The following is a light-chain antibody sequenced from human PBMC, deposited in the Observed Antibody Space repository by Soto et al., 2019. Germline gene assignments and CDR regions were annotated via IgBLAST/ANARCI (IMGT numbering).Light chain of an antibody. J-gene: IGKJ1*01. CDR2: TAS. V-gene: IGKV1-39*01. CDR1: QSISIY. Sequence: DIQMTQSPSSLSASVGDRVTITCRASQSISIYLNWYQQKPGKAPNLLIYTASNLQSGVPSRFSGSGSGTDFPPTISRLQPEDFASYYCQQSYSTPWTFGQGTKVEIK. CDR3: QQSYSTPWT.